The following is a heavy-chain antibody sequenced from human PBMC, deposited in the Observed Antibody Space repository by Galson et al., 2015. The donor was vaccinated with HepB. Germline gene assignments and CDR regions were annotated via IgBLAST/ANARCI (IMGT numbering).Heavy chain of an antibody. Sequence: SVKVSCKASGYTFTSYGISWVRQAPGQGLEWMGWISAYNGNTNYAQKLQGRVTMTTDTSTSTAYMELRSLRSDDTAVYYCARDHNYDILTGYYRYWGQGTLVTVSS. J-gene: IGHJ4*02. CDR2: ISAYNGNT. CDR3: ARDHNYDILTGYYRY. D-gene: IGHD3-9*01. CDR1: GYTFTSYG. V-gene: IGHV1-18*01.